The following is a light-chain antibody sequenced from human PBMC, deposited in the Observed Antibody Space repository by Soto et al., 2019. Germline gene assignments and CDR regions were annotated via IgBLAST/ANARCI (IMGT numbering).Light chain of an antibody. V-gene: IGLV2-8*01. CDR3: SSYAGSNNFVV. J-gene: IGLJ2*01. CDR1: SNDVGDYNS. CDR2: EVS. Sequence: QSALTQPPSASGSPGQSVTISCTGTSNDVGDYNSVSWYQQHPGKAPKLMISEVSKRPSGVPDRFSGSKSGNTASLTVSGLQAEDEADYYCSSYAGSNNFVVFGGGTKLTVL.